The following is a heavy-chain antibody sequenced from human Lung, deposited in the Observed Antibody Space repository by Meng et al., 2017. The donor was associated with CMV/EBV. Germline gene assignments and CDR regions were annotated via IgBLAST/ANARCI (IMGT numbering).Heavy chain of an antibody. CDR1: GGSFSGFH. CDR2: VNHSGGA. V-gene: IGHV4-34*01. J-gene: IGHJ1*01. Sequence: SXTLSLXCAVSGGSFSGFHWSWIRQPPGKGLEWIGEVNHSGGASYSPSLKNRVTISVDPSKNQFSLRLMSVTAADTAVYYCARLNNRITVFGVPITEGYFQHWXHGTLVTVSS. D-gene: IGHD3-3*01. CDR3: ARLNNRITVFGVPITEGYFQH.